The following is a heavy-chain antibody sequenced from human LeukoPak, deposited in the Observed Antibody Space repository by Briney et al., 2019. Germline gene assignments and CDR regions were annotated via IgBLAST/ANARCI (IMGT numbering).Heavy chain of an antibody. D-gene: IGHD5-12*01. J-gene: IGHJ4*02. Sequence: GGSLRLSCAASGFTFSSYAMHWVRQAPGKGLEWVAVISYDGSHKYYADSVKGRFTISRDNSKNTLYLQMNSLRPEDTAVYYCARADHATIRFYYGIDYWGQGTLVTVSS. CDR1: GFTFSSYA. CDR3: ARADHATIRFYYGIDY. V-gene: IGHV3-30*04. CDR2: ISYDGSHK.